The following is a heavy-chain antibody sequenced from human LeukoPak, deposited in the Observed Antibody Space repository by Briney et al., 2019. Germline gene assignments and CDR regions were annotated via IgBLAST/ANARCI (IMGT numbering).Heavy chain of an antibody. J-gene: IGHJ4*02. CDR3: ARQSGSQTAMLY. D-gene: IGHD5-18*01. V-gene: IGHV4-59*08. Sequence: SETLSLTCTVSGGSISSYYWSWIRQSPGKGLEWIGYIYYSGSTIYDPSLKSRVTISVDTSKNQFSLKLSSLTAADTAVYYCARQSGSQTAMLYWGQGTLVTVSS. CDR2: IYYSGST. CDR1: GGSISSYY.